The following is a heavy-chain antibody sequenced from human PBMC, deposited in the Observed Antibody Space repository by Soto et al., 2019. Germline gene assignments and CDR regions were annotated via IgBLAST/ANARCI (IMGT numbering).Heavy chain of an antibody. V-gene: IGHV3-23*01. Sequence: EVELLESGGGLVQPGGSLRLSCVASGFTFKNYDMRWIRQAPGKGLEWVSGIGGSGGVTYYADSVKGRFTISRDNSKNTLYLQMNSLRAEDTAIYYCAKNRQFRSYYESAGHYDNWGQGTLVTVSS. CDR1: GFTFKNYD. CDR2: IGGSGGVT. J-gene: IGHJ4*02. D-gene: IGHD3-10*01. CDR3: AKNRQFRSYYESAGHYDN.